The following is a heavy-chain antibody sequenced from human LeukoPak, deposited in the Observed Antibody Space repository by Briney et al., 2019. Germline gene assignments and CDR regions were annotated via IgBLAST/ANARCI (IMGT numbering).Heavy chain of an antibody. CDR2: IYYSGST. V-gene: IGHV4-59*11. CDR1: GGSISSRY. J-gene: IGHJ5*02. CDR3: AREMRITIFGVVTNNWFDP. Sequence: SGTLSLTCTVSGGSISSRYWSWIRQPPGKGLEWIGYIYYSGSTNYNPSLKSRVTISVDTSKNQFSLKLSSVTAADTAVYYCAREMRITIFGVVTNNWFDPWGQGTLVTVSS. D-gene: IGHD3-3*01.